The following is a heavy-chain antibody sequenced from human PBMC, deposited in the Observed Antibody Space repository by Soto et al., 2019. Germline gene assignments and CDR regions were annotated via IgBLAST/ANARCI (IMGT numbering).Heavy chain of an antibody. J-gene: IGHJ6*03. D-gene: IGHD2-21*02. CDR1: GFTFSDYY. CDR2: ISSSGSTI. V-gene: IGHV3-11*01. Sequence: GGSLRLSCAASGFTFSDYYMSWIRQAPGKGLEWVSYISSSGSTIYYADSVKGRFTISRDNAKNSLYLQMNSLRAEDTAVYYCARDRRTASYYYYYYMDVWGKGTTVTVSS. CDR3: ARDRRTASYYYYYYMDV.